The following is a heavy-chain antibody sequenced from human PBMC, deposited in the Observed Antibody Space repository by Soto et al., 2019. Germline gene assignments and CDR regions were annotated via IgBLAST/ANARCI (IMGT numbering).Heavy chain of an antibody. J-gene: IGHJ3*01. Sequence: QVQLVESGGSVVQPGRSLRLSCAASGFTFSSYTLHWVRQAPGKGLEWVALISYDGSNKYYADSVKGRFTISRDNSKNTLYLQMNPLRPEDTALFYFARGPYDFWSGYIADAFDVWGQGTMVTVSS. CDR3: ARGPYDFWSGYIADAFDV. CDR1: GFTFSSYT. D-gene: IGHD3-3*01. V-gene: IGHV3-30-3*01. CDR2: ISYDGSNK.